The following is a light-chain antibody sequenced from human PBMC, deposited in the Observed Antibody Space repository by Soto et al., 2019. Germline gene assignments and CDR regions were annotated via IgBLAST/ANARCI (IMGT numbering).Light chain of an antibody. J-gene: IGKJ5*01. Sequence: DIVLTQSPGTLSLSPGEGASLSCRASQAISGNYLAWYQHKPGQAXXLPMYGASSRATGIPDRFSGSVSGTDFTLTISRLEPEDFAVYYCQQYGSSPPITFGQGTRLEI. CDR1: QAISGNY. V-gene: IGKV3-20*01. CDR2: GAS. CDR3: QQYGSSPPIT.